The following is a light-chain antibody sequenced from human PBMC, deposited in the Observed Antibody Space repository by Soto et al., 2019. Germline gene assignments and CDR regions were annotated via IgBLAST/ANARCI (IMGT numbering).Light chain of an antibody. CDR2: GAS. Sequence: EIVMTQSPATLSVSPGERATLSCRASQSVSNNYLAWYQQKPGQAPRLLIYGASNRATGIPDRFSGSGSGTEFTLTISSLQSEDFAVYYCQQYNNWPTFGQGTKVDIK. CDR1: QSVSNN. CDR3: QQYNNWPT. J-gene: IGKJ1*01. V-gene: IGKV3D-15*01.